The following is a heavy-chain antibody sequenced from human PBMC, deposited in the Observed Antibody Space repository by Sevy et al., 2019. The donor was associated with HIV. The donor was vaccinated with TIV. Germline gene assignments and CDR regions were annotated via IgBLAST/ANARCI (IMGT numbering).Heavy chain of an antibody. CDR3: ARGGGNGWYYFDY. J-gene: IGHJ4*02. V-gene: IGHV1-2*02. CDR2: INPNSGGT. D-gene: IGHD6-19*01. CDR1: GYTFTGYY. Sequence: ASVKVSCKASGYTFTGYYMHWVRQAPGQGLEWMGWINPNSGGTNYAQKFQGRVTMTRDTSISTAYMELSSLRSEDTAVYYCARGGGNGWYYFDYWGQETLVTVSS.